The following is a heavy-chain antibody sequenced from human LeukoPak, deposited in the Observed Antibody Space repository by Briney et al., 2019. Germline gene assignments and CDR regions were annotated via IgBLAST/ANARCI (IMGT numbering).Heavy chain of an antibody. V-gene: IGHV3-23*01. CDR1: GFTFSSYG. CDR2: ISGSGGST. J-gene: IGHJ4*02. CDR3: AKLAATYYYDSSGYRN. Sequence: GGSLRLSCAASGFTFSSYGMSWVRQAPGKGLEWVSAISGSGGSTYYADSVKGRFTISRDNSKNTLYLQMNSLRAEDTAVYYCAKLAATYYYDSSGYRNWGQGTLVTVSS. D-gene: IGHD3-22*01.